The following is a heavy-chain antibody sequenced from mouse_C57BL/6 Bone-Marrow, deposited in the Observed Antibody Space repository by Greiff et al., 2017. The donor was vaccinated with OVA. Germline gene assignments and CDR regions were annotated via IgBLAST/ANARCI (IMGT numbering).Heavy chain of an antibody. CDR2: INPNNGGT. J-gene: IGHJ2*01. CDR3: ARKCLWLRLFDY. D-gene: IGHD2-2*01. CDR1: GYTFTDYN. V-gene: IGHV1-22*01. Sequence: VQLQQSGPELVKPGASVKMSCKASGYTFTDYNMHWVKQSHGKSLEWIGYINPNNGGTSYNQKFKGKATLTVNKSSSSAYMELRSLTSEDSAVYYCARKCLWLRLFDYWGQGTTRTVSS.